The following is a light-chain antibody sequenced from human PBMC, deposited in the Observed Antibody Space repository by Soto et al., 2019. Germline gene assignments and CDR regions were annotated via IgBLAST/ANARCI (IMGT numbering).Light chain of an antibody. CDR1: SSDVGGYNY. CDR3: SSYTSSSTPSYV. Sequence: QSALTQPASLAGSPGQSITISCTGTSSDVGGYNYVSWYQQHPGKAPKLMIYDVSNRPSGVSNRFSGSKSGNTASLTISGLQAEDEADYYCSSYTSSSTPSYVFETGSKVTVL. CDR2: DVS. J-gene: IGLJ1*01. V-gene: IGLV2-14*01.